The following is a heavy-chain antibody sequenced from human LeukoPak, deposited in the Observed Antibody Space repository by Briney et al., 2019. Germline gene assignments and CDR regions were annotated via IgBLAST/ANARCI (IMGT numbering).Heavy chain of an antibody. CDR2: MNPKSGNT. D-gene: IGHD6-13*01. Sequence: ASVKVSCKASGYTFTSYVINWVRQATGQGLEWMGWMNPKSGNTSYAQKFQGRVTITRNTSISTAYMELSSLRSEDTAAYYCARWGSWLSVWGQGNLVTVSS. CDR1: GYTFTSYV. CDR3: ARWGSWLSV. V-gene: IGHV1-8*03. J-gene: IGHJ1*01.